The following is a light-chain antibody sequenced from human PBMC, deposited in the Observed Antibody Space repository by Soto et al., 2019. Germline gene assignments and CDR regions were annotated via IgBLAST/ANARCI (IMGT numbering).Light chain of an antibody. Sequence: DIVMTQSPLSLPVTPGEPASISCRSSQSLLHSNGYNYLDCYLQKPGQSPQLLIYLGSNRASGVPDRFSGSGSGTEFTLKISRVEAEDVGVYYCMQALQTPYTFGQGTKLEIK. CDR3: MQALQTPYT. CDR2: LGS. CDR1: QSLLHSNGYNY. V-gene: IGKV2-28*01. J-gene: IGKJ2*01.